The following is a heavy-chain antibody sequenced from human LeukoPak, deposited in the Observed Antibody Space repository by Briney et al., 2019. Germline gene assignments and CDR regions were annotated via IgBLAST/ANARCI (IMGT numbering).Heavy chain of an antibody. CDR2: INPSGGST. CDR1: GYTFASYY. V-gene: IGHV1-46*01. Sequence: ASVKVSCKASGYTFASYYMHWVRQAPGQGLEWMGIINPSGGSTSYAQKFQGRVTMTRDTSTSTVYMELSSLRSEDTAVYYCAREGGKRSGGSCYAYWGQGTLVTVSS. CDR3: AREGGKRSGGSCYAY. J-gene: IGHJ4*02. D-gene: IGHD2-15*01.